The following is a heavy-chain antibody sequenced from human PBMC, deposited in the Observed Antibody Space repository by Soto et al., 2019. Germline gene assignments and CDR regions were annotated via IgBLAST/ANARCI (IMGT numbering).Heavy chain of an antibody. CDR1: GFTFSSYS. CDR2: ISSSSSYI. V-gene: IGHV3-21*01. CDR3: ARSHWNDFHFDY. Sequence: GGPLRLSCAASGFTFSSYSMNWVRQAPGKGLEWVSSISSSSSYIYYAASVKGRFTISRDNAKNSLYLQMNSLRAEDTAVYYCARSHWNDFHFDYWGQGTLVTVSS. J-gene: IGHJ4*02. D-gene: IGHD1-1*01.